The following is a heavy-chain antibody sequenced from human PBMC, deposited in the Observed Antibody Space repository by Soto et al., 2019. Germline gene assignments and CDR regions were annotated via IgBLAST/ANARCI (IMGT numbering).Heavy chain of an antibody. CDR2: IFYGGAT. CDR1: GGSVSSGGYY. J-gene: IGHJ4*02. Sequence: PSETLSLTCTVSGGSVSSGGYYWSWIRQRPGKGLEWIGYIFYGGATYYIPSLKSRVTISVDTSKNQFSLNLSSVTAADTAVYYCASSHYYDRSGYLDYWGQGTLVTVSS. V-gene: IGHV4-31*03. D-gene: IGHD3-22*01. CDR3: ASSHYYDRSGYLDY.